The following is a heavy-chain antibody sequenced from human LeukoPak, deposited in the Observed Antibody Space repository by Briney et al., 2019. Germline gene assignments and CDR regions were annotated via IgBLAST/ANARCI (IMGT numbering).Heavy chain of an antibody. Sequence: SETLSLTCTVSGYSISSDYYWGWIRQPPGKGLEWIGSIHYSGYTYYNPSLESRVTKSVDMSKNQFSLKLSSGTAADTAVYYCARDVGDCSGGSCYSWFDPWGQGTLVTVSS. D-gene: IGHD2-15*01. J-gene: IGHJ5*02. V-gene: IGHV4-38-2*02. CDR2: IHYSGYT. CDR1: GYSISSDYY. CDR3: ARDVGDCSGGSCYSWFDP.